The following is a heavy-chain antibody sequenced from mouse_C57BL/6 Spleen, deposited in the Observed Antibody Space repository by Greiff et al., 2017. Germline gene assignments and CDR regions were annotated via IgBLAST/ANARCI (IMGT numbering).Heavy chain of an antibody. CDR1: GYAFSSYW. V-gene: IGHV1-80*01. Sequence: VKLQESGAELVKPGASVKISCKASGYAFSSYWMNWVKQRPGKGLEWIGQIYPGDGDTNYNGKFKGKATLTADKSSSTAYMQLSSLTSEDSAVXFCARDYSNPYYAMDYWGQGTSVTVSS. J-gene: IGHJ4*01. CDR3: ARDYSNPYYAMDY. D-gene: IGHD2-5*01. CDR2: IYPGDGDT.